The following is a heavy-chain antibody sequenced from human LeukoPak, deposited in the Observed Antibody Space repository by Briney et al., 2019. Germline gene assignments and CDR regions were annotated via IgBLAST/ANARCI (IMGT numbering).Heavy chain of an antibody. J-gene: IGHJ6*03. CDR1: GGSFSGYY. V-gene: IGHV4-34*01. CDR2: INHSGST. Sequence: PSETLSLTCAVYGGSFSGYYWSWIRQPPGKGLEWIGEINHSGSTNYNPSLKSRVTISVDTSKNQFSLKLSSVTAADTAVYYCARGRSCSSTSCYSRVTYYYYYYMDVWGKGTTVTVSS. D-gene: IGHD2-2*01. CDR3: ARGRSCSSTSCYSRVTYYYYYYMDV.